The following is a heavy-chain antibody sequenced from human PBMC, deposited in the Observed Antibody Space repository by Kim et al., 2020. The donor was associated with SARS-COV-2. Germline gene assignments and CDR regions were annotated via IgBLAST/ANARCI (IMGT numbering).Heavy chain of an antibody. V-gene: IGHV7-4-1*02. CDR2: INTNTGNP. CDR1: GYTFTSYA. Sequence: ASVKVSCKASGYTFTSYAMNWVRQAPGQGLEWMGWINTNTGNPTYAQGFTGRFVFSLDTSVSTPYLQISSLKAEDTAVYYCARDWRDIVVVVAAKDWFDPWGQGTLVTVSS. CDR3: ARDWRDIVVVVAAKDWFDP. D-gene: IGHD2-15*01. J-gene: IGHJ5*02.